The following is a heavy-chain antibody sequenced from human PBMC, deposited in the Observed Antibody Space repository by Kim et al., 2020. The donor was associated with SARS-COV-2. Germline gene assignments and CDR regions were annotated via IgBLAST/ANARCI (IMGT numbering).Heavy chain of an antibody. J-gene: IGHJ4*02. CDR2: IDGSDGTT. CDR3: MKVGWGWIWAH. CDR1: GFTFTGYA. V-gene: IGHV3-23*01. Sequence: GGSLRLSCTTSGFTFTGYAMSWVRQAPGKGLEWVSSIDGSDGTTYYVDSVKGRFIISRDNSKNTLYLQMTSLSADDTAVYYCMKVGWGWIWAHWGLGT. D-gene: IGHD2-2*03.